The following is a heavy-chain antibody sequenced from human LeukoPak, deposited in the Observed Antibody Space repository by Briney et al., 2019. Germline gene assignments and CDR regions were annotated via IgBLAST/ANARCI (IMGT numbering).Heavy chain of an antibody. CDR3: ARLSPRYYDSSGYYFWVPFDY. CDR2: IYYSGST. J-gene: IGHJ4*02. CDR1: GGSISSYY. Sequence: PSETLSLTSTVSGGSISSYYWSWIRQPPGKGLEWIGYIYYSGSTNYNPSLKSRVTISVDTSKNQFSLKLSSVTAADTAVYYCARLSPRYYDSSGYYFWVPFDYWGQGTLVTVSS. D-gene: IGHD3-22*01. V-gene: IGHV4-59*08.